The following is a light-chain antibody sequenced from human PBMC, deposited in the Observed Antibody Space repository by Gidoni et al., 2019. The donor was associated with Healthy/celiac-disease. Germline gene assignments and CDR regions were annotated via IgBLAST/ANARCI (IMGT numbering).Light chain of an antibody. Sequence: EIVLTQSPATLSLSPGERATLSCRASQSVSSSLAWYQQKPGQAPRPLIYDASNRATGIPARFSGSGSGTGFTLTISSLEPEDFAVYYCQQRSNWPWTFGQGTKVEIK. CDR3: QQRSNWPWT. CDR1: QSVSSS. J-gene: IGKJ1*01. V-gene: IGKV3-11*01. CDR2: DAS.